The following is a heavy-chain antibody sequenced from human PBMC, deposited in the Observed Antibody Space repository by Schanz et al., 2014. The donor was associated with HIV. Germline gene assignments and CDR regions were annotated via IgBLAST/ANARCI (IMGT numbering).Heavy chain of an antibody. Sequence: QVQLVESGGGVVQPGRSLRLSCAASGFSFSSYGMHWVRQAPGKGLEWVAVILYDGSNEDYANSVKGRFTISRDNSKNTLYLQMNNLRPEDTAVYYCAKDIVVIAANAPGGLQHWGQGTLVTVSS. CDR3: AKDIVVIAANAPGGLQH. CDR2: ILYDGSNE. CDR1: GFSFSSYG. J-gene: IGHJ1*01. D-gene: IGHD2-15*01. V-gene: IGHV3-30*18.